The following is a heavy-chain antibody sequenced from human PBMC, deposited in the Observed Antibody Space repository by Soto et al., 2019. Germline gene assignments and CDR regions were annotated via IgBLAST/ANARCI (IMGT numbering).Heavy chain of an antibody. V-gene: IGHV3-15*07. CDR3: TTDSYSTIIIVRFDY. Sequence: EVQLVESGGGLVKPGGSLRLSCAASGFTFTNAWINWVRQAPGKGLEWVGRIKSKTDGGTTDYAELVKGRFDISRDDSNNMVYLQMNSLKIEDTAIYYCTTDSYSTIIIVRFDYWGHGTLVTVSP. CDR2: IKSKTDGGTT. D-gene: IGHD2-8*01. CDR1: GFTFTNAW. J-gene: IGHJ4*01.